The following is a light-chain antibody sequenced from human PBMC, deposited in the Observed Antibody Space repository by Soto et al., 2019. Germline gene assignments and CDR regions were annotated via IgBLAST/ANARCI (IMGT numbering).Light chain of an antibody. CDR3: QPYNNWPTWT. CDR1: QSVSSN. J-gene: IGKJ1*01. V-gene: IGKV3-15*01. CDR2: GAS. Sequence: EIGMTQSPATLSVSPGERATLSCRASQSVSSNLAWYQQKPGQAPRLLIYGASTRATGIPARFSGSGSGTEFTLTISSLQSEDFAVYYCQPYNNWPTWTSGQGTKVDIK.